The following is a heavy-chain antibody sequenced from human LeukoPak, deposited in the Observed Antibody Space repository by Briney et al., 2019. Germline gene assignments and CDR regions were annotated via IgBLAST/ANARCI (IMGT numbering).Heavy chain of an antibody. D-gene: IGHD2-2*01. CDR2: IYYSGST. V-gene: IGHV4-59*12. CDR1: GGSISSYY. Sequence: SETLSLTCTVSGGSISSYYWSWIRQPPGKGLEWIGYIYYSGSTNYNPSLKSRVTMSVDTSKNQFSLKLSSVTAADTAVYYCARGGIVVVPAATDWFDPWGQGTLVTVSS. CDR3: ARGGIVVVPAATDWFDP. J-gene: IGHJ5*02.